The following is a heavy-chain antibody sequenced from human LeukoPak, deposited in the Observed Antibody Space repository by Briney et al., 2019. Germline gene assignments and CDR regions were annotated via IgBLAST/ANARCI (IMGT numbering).Heavy chain of an antibody. CDR3: ARQCRETHPAYCGGYWYPAFEY. D-gene: IGHD2-21*02. J-gene: IGHJ4*02. CDR2: IYYSGST. CDR1: GGSINSYY. Sequence: PAETLSLTCTVSGGSINSYYWSWIRHPPGKGLEWIGSIYYSGSTYYNPSLKSRVTISVDTSKNQFSLKLSSVTAADTPVYYCARQCRETHPAYCGGYWYPAFEYWGQGTLVTGSS. V-gene: IGHV4-59*05.